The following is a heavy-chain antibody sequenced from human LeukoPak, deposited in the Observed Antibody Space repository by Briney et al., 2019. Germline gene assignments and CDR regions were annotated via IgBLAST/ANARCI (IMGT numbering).Heavy chain of an antibody. CDR1: GFTFSIYG. D-gene: IGHD3-22*01. CDR3: ARETYYDSSGYPPYLDH. V-gene: IGHV3-21*01. J-gene: IGHJ4*02. CDR2: ISSSSSYI. Sequence: GGSLRLSCAASGFTFSIYGMTWVRQAPGRGLEWVSSISSSSSYIYYADSVKGRFTISRDNAKNSLYLQMNSLRAEDTAVYYCARETYYDSSGYPPYLDHWGQATLVTVSS.